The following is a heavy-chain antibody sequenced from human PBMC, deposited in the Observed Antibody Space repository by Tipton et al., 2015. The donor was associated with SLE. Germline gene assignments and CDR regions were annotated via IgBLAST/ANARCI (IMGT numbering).Heavy chain of an antibody. CDR3: ARGLGGWYGGAFDI. CDR2: ISGSGGST. J-gene: IGHJ3*02. V-gene: IGHV3-23*01. Sequence: SLRLSCAASGFTFSSYAMSWVRQAPGKGLEWVSAISGSGGSTYYADSVKGRFTISRDNSKNTLYLQMNGLRAADTAVYYCARGLGGWYGGAFDIWGQGTMVTVSS. CDR1: GFTFSSYA. D-gene: IGHD6-19*01.